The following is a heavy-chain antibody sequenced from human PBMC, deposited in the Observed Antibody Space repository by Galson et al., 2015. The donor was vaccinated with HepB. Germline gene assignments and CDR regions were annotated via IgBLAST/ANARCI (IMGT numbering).Heavy chain of an antibody. CDR2: ISYDGSNK. J-gene: IGHJ4*02. V-gene: IGHV3-30*04. CDR1: GFTFSSYA. D-gene: IGHD3-22*01. CDR3: ARTSMIVVVTLYYFDY. Sequence: SLRLSCAASGFTFSSYAMHWVRQAPGKGLEWVTVISYDGSNKYYADSVKGRFTISRDNSKNTLYLQMNSLRAEDTAVYYCARTSMIVVVTLYYFDYWGQGTLVTVSS.